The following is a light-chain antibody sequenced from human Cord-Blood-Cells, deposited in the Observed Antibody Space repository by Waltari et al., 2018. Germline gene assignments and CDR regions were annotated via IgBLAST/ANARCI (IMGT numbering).Light chain of an antibody. CDR3: QQYNNWPPYS. CDR1: QSVSSN. V-gene: IGKV3-15*01. J-gene: IGKJ2*03. CDR2: GAS. Sequence: EIVITQSPATLSVSPGERATLSCRASQSVSSNLAWYKQKPGQAPRLLIYGASTRATAIPARFSGSGEGTEFTLTISSLQSEDFAVCYCQQYNNWPPYSFGQGTKLEIK.